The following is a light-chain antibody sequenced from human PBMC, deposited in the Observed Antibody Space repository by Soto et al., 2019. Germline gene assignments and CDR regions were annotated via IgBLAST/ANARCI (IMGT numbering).Light chain of an antibody. J-gene: IGKJ1*01. CDR3: QQGSNWPLT. CDR2: DAS. Sequence: EIVLTRSPATLSLSPGERATLSCRASQSVRSYLAWYQQKPGQAPRLLIYDASNRATDIPDRFSGSGSGTDFTLTISSLEPEDFAVYFCQQGSNWPLTFGLGTKVEVK. CDR1: QSVRSY. V-gene: IGKV3-11*01.